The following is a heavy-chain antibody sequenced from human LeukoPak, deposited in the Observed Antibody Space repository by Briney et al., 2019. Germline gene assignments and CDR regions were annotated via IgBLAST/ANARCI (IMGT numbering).Heavy chain of an antibody. CDR1: GGSISSGSYY. Sequence: PSQTLSLTCTVSGGSISSGSYYWSWIRQPAGKGLEWIGRIYTSGSTNYNPSLKSRVTISVDTSKNQFSLKLSSVTAADTAVYYCARGGDDSSGYYPNWFDPWGQREPFTVSS. J-gene: IGHJ5*02. CDR2: IYTSGST. D-gene: IGHD3-22*01. CDR3: ARGGDDSSGYYPNWFDP. V-gene: IGHV4-61*02.